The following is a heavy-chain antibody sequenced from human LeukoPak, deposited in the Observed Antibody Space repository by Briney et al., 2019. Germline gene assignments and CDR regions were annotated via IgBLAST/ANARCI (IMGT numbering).Heavy chain of an antibody. CDR3: AKDLPGVGATTTAPDY. J-gene: IGHJ4*02. CDR1: GFTFSSYA. CDR2: ISGSGGST. D-gene: IGHD1-26*01. Sequence: GGSLRLSCAASGFTFSSYAMSWVRQAPGKGLEWVSAISGSGGSTYYADSVKGRFTISRDNSKNTLYLQMNSLRAEDTAVYYCAKDLPGVGATTTAPDYWGQGTLVTVSS. V-gene: IGHV3-23*01.